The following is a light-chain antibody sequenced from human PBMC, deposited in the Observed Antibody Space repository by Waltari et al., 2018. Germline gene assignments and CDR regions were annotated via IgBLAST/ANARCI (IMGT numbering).Light chain of an antibody. CDR3: ISYTSSVTYV. V-gene: IGLV2-14*03. J-gene: IGLJ1*01. CDR1: SSAGCGYAA. Sequence: HSALTQPASVSGSAGKSLAICCTGSSSAGCGYAALYCYQQHPGNAPKLIIYDVVNRPLGIPNRFSGSKSGSTASLVISGLQADDEADYYCISYTSSVTYVFGTGTKFTVL. CDR2: DVV.